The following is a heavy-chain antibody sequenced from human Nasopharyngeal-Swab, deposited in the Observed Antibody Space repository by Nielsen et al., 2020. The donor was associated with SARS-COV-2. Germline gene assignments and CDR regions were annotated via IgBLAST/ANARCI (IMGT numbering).Heavy chain of an antibody. D-gene: IGHD5-18*01. V-gene: IGHV4-31*03. CDR1: GDSITTGHYH. J-gene: IGHJ3*01. CDR3: ARLGPYSFGLWDSFDV. Sequence: SETLSLTCTVSGDSITTGHYHWGWIRQPPGEGLEWIGDISYSGNTHYNPALKSRLNISLDTSKTHFSLTLNSVTGADTALYYCARLGPYSFGLWDSFDVWSQGTMVTVSS. CDR2: ISYSGNT.